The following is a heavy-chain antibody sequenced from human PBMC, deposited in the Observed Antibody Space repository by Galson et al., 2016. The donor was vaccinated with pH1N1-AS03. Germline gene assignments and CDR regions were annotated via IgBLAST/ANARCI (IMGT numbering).Heavy chain of an antibody. D-gene: IGHD1-26*01. Sequence: SLRLSCAASGFTFSNYVINWVRQAPGKGLEWVSSITSSTKYIYYADSVKGRFTISRDNAKNSLFLQMNRLRAEDTAVYYCAREMGVTTSDYWGQGTLVTVSS. CDR2: ITSSTKYI. CDR1: GFTFSNYV. V-gene: IGHV3-21*01. CDR3: AREMGVTTSDY. J-gene: IGHJ4*02.